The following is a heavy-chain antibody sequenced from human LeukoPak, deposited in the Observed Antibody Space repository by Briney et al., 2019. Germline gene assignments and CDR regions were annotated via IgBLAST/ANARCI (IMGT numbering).Heavy chain of an antibody. CDR1: GGSINSNSYN. D-gene: IGHD3-3*01. Sequence: KPSETLSLTCTVSGGSINSNSYNWGWIRQPPGKGLEWIGSFYYSGSTYYNPSLKSRVTISVDTSKNQFSLKLSSVAAADTAVYYCARGGDYDFYAFDIWGQGTMVTVSS. CDR2: FYYSGST. V-gene: IGHV4-39*07. J-gene: IGHJ3*02. CDR3: ARGGDYDFYAFDI.